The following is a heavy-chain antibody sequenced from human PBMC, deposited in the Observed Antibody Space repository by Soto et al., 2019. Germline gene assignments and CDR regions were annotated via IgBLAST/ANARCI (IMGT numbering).Heavy chain of an antibody. D-gene: IGHD3-3*01. CDR1: GYTFTSYY. J-gene: IGHJ6*03. CDR2: INPSGGST. Sequence: ASVKVSCKASGYTFTSYYMHWVRQAPGQGLEWMGIINPSGGSTSYAQKFQGRVTMTRDTSTSTVYMELSSLRSEDTAVYYCARDLGYYDFWSAEGRYYYKDVWGKGTTVTVSS. V-gene: IGHV1-46*03. CDR3: ARDLGYYDFWSAEGRYYYKDV.